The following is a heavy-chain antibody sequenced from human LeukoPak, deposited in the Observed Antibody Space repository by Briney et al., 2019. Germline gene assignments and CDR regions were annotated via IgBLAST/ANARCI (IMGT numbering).Heavy chain of an antibody. CDR1: GGSISSSSYY. CDR2: IYYSGST. CDR3: ARAVTGTDNWFDP. D-gene: IGHD1-20*01. J-gene: IGHJ5*02. Sequence: SGTLSLTCTVSGGSISSSSYYWGWIRQPPGKGLEWIGSIYYSGSTYYNPSLKSRVTISVDTSKNQFSLKLSSVTAADTAVYYCARAVTGTDNWFDPWGQGTLVTVSS. V-gene: IGHV4-39*07.